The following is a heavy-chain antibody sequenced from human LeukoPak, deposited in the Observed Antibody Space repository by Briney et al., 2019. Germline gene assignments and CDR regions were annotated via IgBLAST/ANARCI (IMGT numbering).Heavy chain of an antibody. V-gene: IGHV3-33*06. CDR3: AKPTSGSGSFLIDY. CDR1: GFSFSNYG. Sequence: GRSLRLSCAASGFSFSNYGMHWVRQAPGKGLEWVAVIWDDGSYKYYADSVKGRFTISRDNSKNTLYLQMNSLRAEGTAVYYCAKPTSGSGSFLIDYWGQGTLVTVSS. CDR2: IWDDGSYK. D-gene: IGHD1-26*01. J-gene: IGHJ4*02.